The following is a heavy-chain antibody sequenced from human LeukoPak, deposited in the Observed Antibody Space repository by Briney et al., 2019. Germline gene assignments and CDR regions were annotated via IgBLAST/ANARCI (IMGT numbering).Heavy chain of an antibody. J-gene: IGHJ4*02. CDR3: AKYRSAWSFDY. Sequence: GGSLRLSCAASGFTFSSYAMSWVRQAPGKGLEWVSAISGNGGSTNYADSVKGRFTISRDNSKNTLYLQVNSLRAEDTAVYYCAKYRSAWSFDYWGQGTLVIVSS. D-gene: IGHD6-13*01. CDR2: ISGNGGST. V-gene: IGHV3-23*01. CDR1: GFTFSSYA.